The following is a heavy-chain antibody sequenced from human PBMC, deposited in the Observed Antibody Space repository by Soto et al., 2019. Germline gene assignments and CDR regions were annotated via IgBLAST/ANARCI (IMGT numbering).Heavy chain of an antibody. CDR3: AKSRYADSSGDYYDF. Sequence: PGWSLRLSCAASGFTFSNYAMSWVRQAPGKGLEWVSVIGGRGTSSYYADSVKGRSAISRDNSYNTLFLQLHSLRAEDTAVYYCAKSRYADSSGDYYDFWGQGTRVTASS. CDR2: IGGRGTSS. V-gene: IGHV3-23*01. CDR1: GFTFSNYA. D-gene: IGHD3-22*01. J-gene: IGHJ4*02.